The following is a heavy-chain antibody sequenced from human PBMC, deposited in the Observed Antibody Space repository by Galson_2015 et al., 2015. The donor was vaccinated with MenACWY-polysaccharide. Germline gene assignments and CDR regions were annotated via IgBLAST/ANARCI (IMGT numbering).Heavy chain of an antibody. V-gene: IGHV3-33*01. CDR2: IQYDGSQK. CDR3: AREGSRIVFHAFDV. CDR1: GLKFRGSG. Sequence: SLRLSCAASGLKFRGSGMHWVRQAPGKGLEWVAVIQYDGSQKQYIDSVKGRFTISRDNSKNTLYLEMNSLRVEDTALYYCAREGSRIVFHAFDVWGQGTMVIVSS. J-gene: IGHJ3*01. D-gene: IGHD3-10*02.